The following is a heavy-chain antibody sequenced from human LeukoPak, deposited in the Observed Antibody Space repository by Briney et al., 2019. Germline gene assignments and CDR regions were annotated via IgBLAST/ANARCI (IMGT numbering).Heavy chain of an antibody. J-gene: IGHJ4*02. CDR1: GFSLSTRGMC. D-gene: IGHD6-19*01. CDR3: ARTYSSNLDY. V-gene: IGHV2-70*01. Sequence: SGPTLVHPTQPLTLTCTFSGFSLSTRGMCVSWIRQPPGQALEWLALHEWDDDKYYSTSLKTRLTISKDTSKNQVVLTMTNMDPVDTATYYCARTYSSNLDYWGQGTLVTVSS. CDR2: HEWDDDK.